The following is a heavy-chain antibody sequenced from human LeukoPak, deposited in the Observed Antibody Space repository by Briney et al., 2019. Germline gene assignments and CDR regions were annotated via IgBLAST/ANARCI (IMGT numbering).Heavy chain of an antibody. V-gene: IGHV3-53*01. CDR1: GFTVSSNY. J-gene: IGHJ6*03. CDR2: IYSGGST. CDR3: ARANSGYDFRGYYYSYMDV. D-gene: IGHD5-12*01. Sequence: GGSLRLSCAASGFTVSSNYMSWVRQVPGQGLEWVSVIYSGGSTYYADSVKGRFTISRDDSKNTLYLQMNSLRAEDTAVYYCARANSGYDFRGYYYSYMDVWGKGTTVTVSS.